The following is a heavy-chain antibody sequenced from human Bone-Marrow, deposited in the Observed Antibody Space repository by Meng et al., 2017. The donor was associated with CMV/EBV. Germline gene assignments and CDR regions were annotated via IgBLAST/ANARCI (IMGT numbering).Heavy chain of an antibody. Sequence: SETLSLTCAVYGGGGPLTDYYWSWIRKPPGKGLEWIGSIYHSGSTYYNPSLKSRVTISVDTSKNQFSLKLSSVTAADTAVYYCARAFGSSWGQGTLVTVSS. CDR1: GGGGPLTDYY. CDR2: IYHSGST. J-gene: IGHJ4*02. V-gene: IGHV4-34*01. D-gene: IGHD5-18*01. CDR3: ARAFGSS.